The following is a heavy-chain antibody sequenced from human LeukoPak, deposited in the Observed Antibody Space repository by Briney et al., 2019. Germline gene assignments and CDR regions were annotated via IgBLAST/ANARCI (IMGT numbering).Heavy chain of an antibody. CDR1: GGSISSYY. D-gene: IGHD1-26*01. J-gene: IGHJ4*02. CDR3: AREMEGARFDY. Sequence: KPSETLSLTCTVSGGSISSYYWSWIWQPPGKGLEWIGYIYYSGSTNYNPSLKSRVTISVDTSKNQFSLKLSSVTATDTAVYYCAREMEGARFDYWGQGTLVTVSS. V-gene: IGHV4-59*01. CDR2: IYYSGST.